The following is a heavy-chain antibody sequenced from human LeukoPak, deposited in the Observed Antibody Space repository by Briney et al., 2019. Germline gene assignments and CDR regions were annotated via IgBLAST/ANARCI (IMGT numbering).Heavy chain of an antibody. J-gene: IGHJ4*02. CDR2: ISHSGST. D-gene: IGHD3-22*01. CDR1: GGSFSDYF. Sequence: SETLSLTCAVYGGSFSDYFWSWIRQPPGEGLEWIGEISHSGSTTYNPSLRSRVTISRDTSKKQFSLKLSSVTAADTAVYYCVTYYYGSSAPKRNYWGQGILVTVSS. CDR3: VTYYYGSSAPKRNY. V-gene: IGHV4-34*01.